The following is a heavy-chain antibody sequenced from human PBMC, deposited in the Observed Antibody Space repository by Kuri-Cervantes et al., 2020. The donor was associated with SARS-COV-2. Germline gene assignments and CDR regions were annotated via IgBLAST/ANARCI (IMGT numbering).Heavy chain of an antibody. V-gene: IGHV4-59*08. CDR3: ARHALSSSVRGGGEYYYYYGMDV. CDR1: GGSISSYY. CDR2: IYYSGST. D-gene: IGHD3-10*01. Sequence: GSLRLSCTVSGGSISSYYWSWIRQPPGKGLEWIGYIYYSGSTNYNPSIKSRVTISVDTSKSQFPLKLSSVTAADTAVYYCARHALSSSVRGGGEYYYYYGMDVWGQGTTVTVSS. J-gene: IGHJ6*02.